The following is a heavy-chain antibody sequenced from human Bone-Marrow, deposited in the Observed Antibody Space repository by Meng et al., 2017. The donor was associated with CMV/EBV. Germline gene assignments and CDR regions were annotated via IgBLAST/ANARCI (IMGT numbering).Heavy chain of an antibody. CDR3: ARGGDPRFDY. Sequence: QVQLVQSGAEVKKPGASVKFSCKASGYTFTGYYMHWVRQAPGQGLEWMGRINPNSGATEYAQNFQGRVTMTRDTSISTAYMELSRLRSDDTAVYYCARGGDPRFDYWGQGTLVTVSS. V-gene: IGHV1-2*06. CDR1: GYTFTGYY. J-gene: IGHJ4*02. CDR2: INPNSGAT.